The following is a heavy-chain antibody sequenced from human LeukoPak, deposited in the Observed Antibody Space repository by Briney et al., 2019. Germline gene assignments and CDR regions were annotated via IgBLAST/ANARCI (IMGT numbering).Heavy chain of an antibody. Sequence: ASVKVSCKASGGTFSNYGISWGRQAPGQGPEWMGGIIPIFGTANYAQKFQGRVTITADEFTSTAYMEVSRLSSKDTAVYYCARGHSAAAGTFTAFDIWGQGTMVTASS. CDR2: IIPIFGTA. CDR3: ARGHSAAAGTFTAFDI. J-gene: IGHJ3*02. D-gene: IGHD6-13*01. CDR1: GGTFSNYG. V-gene: IGHV1-69*01.